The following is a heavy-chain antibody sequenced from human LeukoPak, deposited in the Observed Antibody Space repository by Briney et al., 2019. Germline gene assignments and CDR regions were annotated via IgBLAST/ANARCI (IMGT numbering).Heavy chain of an antibody. CDR3: ARDNRHSYGRYFDH. CDR1: GDSISTYH. D-gene: IGHD3-16*01. V-gene: IGHV4-59*01. Sequence: PSETVSLTCSVSGDSISTYHWNWIRKPPGKGLEWIGYMQSTGSSKYNPSLKSRVNIFVDTSKNQAALILTSVTAADTAVYYCARDNRHSYGRYFDHWGQGALVTVSS. CDR2: MQSTGSS. J-gene: IGHJ4*02.